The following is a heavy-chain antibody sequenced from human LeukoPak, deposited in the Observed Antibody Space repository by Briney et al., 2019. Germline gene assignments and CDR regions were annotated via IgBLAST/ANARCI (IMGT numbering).Heavy chain of an antibody. V-gene: IGHV4-61*02. CDR2: IYTSGST. Sequence: SETLSLTCSVSVGSISSGSYYWSWIRQPAGKGLAWIRRIYTSGSTNYNPSLKSRVTISVDTSKNQFSLKLSSVTAADTAVYYCARGVDGDGCNFHYFVYWGQRTLVTVSS. D-gene: IGHD5-24*01. CDR3: ARGVDGDGCNFHYFVY. J-gene: IGHJ4*02. CDR1: VGSISSGSYY.